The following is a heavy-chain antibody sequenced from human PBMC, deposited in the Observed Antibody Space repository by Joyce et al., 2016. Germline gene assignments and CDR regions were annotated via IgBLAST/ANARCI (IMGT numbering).Heavy chain of an antibody. D-gene: IGHD2-2*01. CDR1: GYTFSDSY. CDR3: ARAPMPPYAFDV. J-gene: IGHJ3*01. V-gene: IGHV1-2*06. CDR2: VNPDSGHT. Sequence: QVHLVQSGAEVKKPGASVKVSCKASGYTFSDSYIHCLRQAPGQGLQWSGRVNPDSGHTIYVEKFQGRVTLTRDAAISTVYMEFSRLRSDDTAVYFCARAPMPPYAFDVWGQGTLVTVSA.